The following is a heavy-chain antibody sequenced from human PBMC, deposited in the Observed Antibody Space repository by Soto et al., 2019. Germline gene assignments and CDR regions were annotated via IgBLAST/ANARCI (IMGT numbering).Heavy chain of an antibody. D-gene: IGHD3-10*01. CDR3: AKEDDGSGSYFRNALDY. J-gene: IGHJ4*02. CDR2: ISGSGGST. CDR1: GFTFSSYA. V-gene: IGHV3-23*01. Sequence: EVQLLESGGGLVQPGGSLRLSCAASGFTFSSYAMSWVRQAPGKGLELVSAISGSGGSTYYADSVKGRFTISRDNSKNTLFLQRNSLRAEDTAVYYCAKEDDGSGSYFRNALDYWGQGTLVTVSS.